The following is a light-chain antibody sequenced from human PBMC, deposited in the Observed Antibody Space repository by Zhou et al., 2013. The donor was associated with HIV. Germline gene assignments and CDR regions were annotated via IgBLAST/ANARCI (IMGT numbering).Light chain of an antibody. Sequence: EIVLAQSPPTLSLSPGERATLSCRAGQNVKNYLGWYQQKPGQAPRLLIYDAFNRAPGIPARFSGSGPGTDFTLTISSLEPEDFGVYYCQQRLNWPITFGQGTRPGD. CDR1: QNVKNY. V-gene: IGKV3-11*01. CDR3: QQRLNWPIT. CDR2: DAF. J-gene: IGKJ5*01.